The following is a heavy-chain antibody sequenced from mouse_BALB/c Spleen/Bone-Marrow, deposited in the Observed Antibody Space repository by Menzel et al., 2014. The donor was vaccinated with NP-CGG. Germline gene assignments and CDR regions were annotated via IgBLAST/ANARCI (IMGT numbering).Heavy chain of an antibody. D-gene: IGHD2-1*01. CDR1: GHTFTSYW. CDR2: INPTSGYT. Sequence: VQLQQSGPELAKPGASVKMSCRASGHTFTSYWMNWVKQRPVQGLEWIGYINPTSGYTEYNQKFKDKATLTTDKSSSTAYMQLSSLTSEDSAVYYCTTGGNDWFAYWGQGTLVTVSA. V-gene: IGHV1-7*01. CDR3: TTGGNDWFAY. J-gene: IGHJ3*01.